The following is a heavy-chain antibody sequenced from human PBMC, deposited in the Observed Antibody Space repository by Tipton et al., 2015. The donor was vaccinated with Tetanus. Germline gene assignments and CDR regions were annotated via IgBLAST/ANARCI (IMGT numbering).Heavy chain of an antibody. D-gene: IGHD3-22*01. CDR3: ARDGDTSGHYGIFDS. V-gene: IGHV3-7*01. CDR1: GFDFRSDW. J-gene: IGHJ4*02. CDR2: IKQDGNEK. Sequence: SLRLSCAASGFDFRSDWMTWVRQAPGKGLEWVANIKQDGNEKYHVDSVKGRCAVSRDNSKNTVYLQMNSLGAEDTAVYYCARDGDTSGHYGIFDSWGQGTLLIVSS.